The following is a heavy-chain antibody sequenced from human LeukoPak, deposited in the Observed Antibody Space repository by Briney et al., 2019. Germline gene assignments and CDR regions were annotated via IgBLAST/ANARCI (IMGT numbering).Heavy chain of an antibody. D-gene: IGHD2-21*02. CDR3: ARLRRTYCGGDCYPYFDY. V-gene: IGHV4-39*07. CDR1: GGSISSSSYY. CDR2: IYYSGST. J-gene: IGHJ4*02. Sequence: PSETLSLTCTVSGGSISSSSYYWGWIRQPPGKGLEWIGSIYYSGSTYYNPSLKSRVTISVDTSKNQFSLKLSSVTAADTAVYYCARLRRTYCGGDCYPYFDYWGQGTLVTVSS.